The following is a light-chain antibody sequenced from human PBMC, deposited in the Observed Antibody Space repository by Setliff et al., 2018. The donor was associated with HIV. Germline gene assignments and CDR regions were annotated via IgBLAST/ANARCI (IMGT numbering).Light chain of an antibody. V-gene: IGLV2-14*01. CDR3: SSYAGSTYV. Sequence: QSALTQPASVSGSPGQSITISCTGTSSDVGGYKSVSWYQQHPGKAPKLMIYEVSNRPSGVSNRFSGSKSGNTASLTISGLQAEDEADYYCSSYAGSTYVFGSGTKVTVL. CDR1: SSDVGGYKS. CDR2: EVS. J-gene: IGLJ1*01.